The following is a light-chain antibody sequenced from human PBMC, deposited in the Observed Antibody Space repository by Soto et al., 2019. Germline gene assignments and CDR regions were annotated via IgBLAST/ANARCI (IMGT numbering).Light chain of an antibody. CDR1: SGHSSYA. CDR3: QTWGTGIRV. Sequence: QPVLTQSPSASASLGASVKLTCTLSSGHSSYAIAWHQQQPEKGPRYLMKLNSDGSHDKGDGIPDRSSGSNSGAERYLTISSLQSEDEADYYCQTWGTGIRVFGGGTKLTVL. V-gene: IGLV4-69*02. CDR2: LNSDGSH. J-gene: IGLJ2*01.